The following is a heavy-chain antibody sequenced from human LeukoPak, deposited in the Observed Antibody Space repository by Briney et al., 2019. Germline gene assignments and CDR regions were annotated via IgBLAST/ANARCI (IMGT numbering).Heavy chain of an antibody. CDR2: ISWNSGSI. V-gene: IGHV3-9*01. J-gene: IGHJ4*02. CDR1: GFTFSSYE. CDR3: AKGEDIVTTHFDY. Sequence: PGGSLRLSCAASGFTFSSYEMNWVRQAPGKGLEWISGISWNSGSIGYADSVKGRFTISRDNAKNSLYLQMNSLRAEDTALYYCAKGEDIVTTHFDYWGQGTLVTVSS. D-gene: IGHD5-12*01.